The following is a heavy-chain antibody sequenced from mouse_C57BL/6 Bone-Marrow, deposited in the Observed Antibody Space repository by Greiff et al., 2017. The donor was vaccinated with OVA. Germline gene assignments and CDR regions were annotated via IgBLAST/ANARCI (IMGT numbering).Heavy chain of an antibody. CDR1: GFTFSSYA. V-gene: IGHV5-4*01. CDR3: ARNYYGTIYYAMED. Sequence: EVQRVESGGGLVKPGASLKLSCAASGFTFSSYAMSWVRQTPEKRLEWVATISAGGSYTYYPDNVKGRFTISRDNAKNNLYLQMSHLKSEDTAMYYGARNYYGTIYYAMEDWGQGTSVTVSS. D-gene: IGHD1-1*01. CDR2: ISAGGSYT. J-gene: IGHJ4*01.